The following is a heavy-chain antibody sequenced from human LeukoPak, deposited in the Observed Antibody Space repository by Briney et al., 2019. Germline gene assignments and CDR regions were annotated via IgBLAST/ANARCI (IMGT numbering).Heavy chain of an antibody. CDR2: ISSSSSYI. D-gene: IGHD6-13*01. CDR1: GFTFSSYS. V-gene: IGHV3-21*01. Sequence: GGSLRLSCAASGFTFSSYSMNWVRQAPGKGLEWVSSISSSSSYIYYADSVKGRSTISRDNAKNSLYLQMNSLRAEDTAVYYCAREQSSSSGFDYWGQGTLVTVSS. J-gene: IGHJ4*02. CDR3: AREQSSSSGFDY.